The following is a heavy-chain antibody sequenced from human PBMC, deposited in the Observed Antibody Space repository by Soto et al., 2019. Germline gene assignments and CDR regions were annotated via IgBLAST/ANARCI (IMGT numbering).Heavy chain of an antibody. J-gene: IGHJ4*02. CDR3: TRVEAAGASAAAGESDY. CDR1: GGSFSGYY. Sequence: SETLSLTCSVYGGSFSGYYWSWIRQPPGKGLEWIGEINHSGSTNYNPSLKSRVTISVDTSKNQFSLKVTSVTAADTAVYYCTRVEAAGASAAAGESDYWGPGTLVIVSS. CDR2: INHSGST. V-gene: IGHV4-34*01. D-gene: IGHD6-13*01.